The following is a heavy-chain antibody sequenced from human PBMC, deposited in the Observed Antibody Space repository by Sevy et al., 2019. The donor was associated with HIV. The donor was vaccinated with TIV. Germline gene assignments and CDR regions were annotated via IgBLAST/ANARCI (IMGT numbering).Heavy chain of an antibody. Sequence: SETLSLTCAVSGYSISSGYYWGWIRQPPGKGLEWIGSIYHSGSTYYNSSLKSRVTISVDTSKNQFSLKLSSVTAADTAVYYCARSWGYCSSTSCYARNYYYYYMDVWGKGTTVTVSS. D-gene: IGHD2-2*01. V-gene: IGHV4-38-2*01. CDR1: GYSISSGYY. CDR3: ARSWGYCSSTSCYARNYYYYYMDV. J-gene: IGHJ6*03. CDR2: IYHSGST.